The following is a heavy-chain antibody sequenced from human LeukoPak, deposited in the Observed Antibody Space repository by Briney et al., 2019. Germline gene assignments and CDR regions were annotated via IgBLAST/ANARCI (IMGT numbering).Heavy chain of an antibody. V-gene: IGHV4-34*01. Sequence: SETLSLTCTVYGGSFSGYYWSWIRQPPGKGLEWIGEINHSGSTNYNPSLKSRVTISVDASKNQFSLKLSSVTAADTAVYYCARRLGDSSGYYFYYFDYWGQGTLVTVSS. CDR1: GGSFSGYY. CDR2: INHSGST. CDR3: ARRLGDSSGYYFYYFDY. D-gene: IGHD3-22*01. J-gene: IGHJ4*02.